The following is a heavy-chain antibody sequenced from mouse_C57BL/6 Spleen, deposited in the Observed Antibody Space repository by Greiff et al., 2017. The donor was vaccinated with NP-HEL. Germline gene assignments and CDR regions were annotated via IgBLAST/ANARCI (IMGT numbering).Heavy chain of an antibody. Sequence: VQLQQSGAELVKPGASVKMSCKASGYTFTSYWITWVKQRPGQGLEWIGDIYPGSGSTNYNEKFKSKATLTVDTSSSTAYMQLSSLTSEDSAVYYCAYGYDGYWYFEVWGTGTTVTVSS. J-gene: IGHJ1*03. D-gene: IGHD2-2*01. CDR3: AYGYDGYWYFEV. CDR1: GYTFTSYW. CDR2: IYPGSGST. V-gene: IGHV1-55*01.